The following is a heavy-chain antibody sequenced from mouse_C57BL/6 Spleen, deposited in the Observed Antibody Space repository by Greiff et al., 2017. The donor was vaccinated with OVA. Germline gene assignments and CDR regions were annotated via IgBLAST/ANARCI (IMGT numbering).Heavy chain of an antibody. D-gene: IGHD1-1*01. CDR3: AREDHYYGSRGNYFDY. CDR2: IHPNSGST. V-gene: IGHV1-64*01. Sequence: QVHVKQPGAELVKPGASVKLSCKASGYTFTSYWMHWVKQRPGQGLEWIGMIHPNSGSTNYNEKFKSKATLTVDKSSSTAYMQLSSLTSEDSAVYYCAREDHYYGSRGNYFDYWGQGTTLTVSS. J-gene: IGHJ2*01. CDR1: GYTFTSYW.